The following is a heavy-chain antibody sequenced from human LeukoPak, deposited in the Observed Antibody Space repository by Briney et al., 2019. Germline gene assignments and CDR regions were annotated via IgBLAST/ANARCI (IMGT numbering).Heavy chain of an antibody. CDR1: GGTFSSYA. D-gene: IGHD5-18*01. CDR2: IIPIFGTA. Sequence: SVKVSCKASGGTFSSYAISWVRQAPGQGLEWMGGIIPIFGTANYAQKFQGRVTITADESTSTAYMEMSSLRSEDTAVYYCARVGGYSYGSSFDYWGQGTLVTVSS. J-gene: IGHJ4*02. CDR3: ARVGGYSYGSSFDY. V-gene: IGHV1-69*13.